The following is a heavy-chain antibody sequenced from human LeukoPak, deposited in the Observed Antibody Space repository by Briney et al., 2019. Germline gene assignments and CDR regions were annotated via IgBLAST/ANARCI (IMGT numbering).Heavy chain of an antibody. V-gene: IGHV4-39*07. CDR3: ARSRGSTTPVGPFDY. CDR1: GGSISSSSYY. CDR2: IYYSGST. J-gene: IGHJ4*02. D-gene: IGHD1-26*01. Sequence: SETLSLTCTVSGGSISSSSYYWGWIRQPPGKGLEWIGSIYYSGSTYYNPSLKSRVTISVDTSKNLFSLKLSSVTAADTAVYYCARSRGSTTPVGPFDYWGQGTLVTVSS.